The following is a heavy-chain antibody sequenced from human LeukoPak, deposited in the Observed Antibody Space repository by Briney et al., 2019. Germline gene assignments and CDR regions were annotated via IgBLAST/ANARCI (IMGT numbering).Heavy chain of an antibody. J-gene: IGHJ6*02. CDR3: AGNAERGYNYDCYYYGMDV. D-gene: IGHD5-24*01. CDR2: ISYDGSNK. Sequence: GRSLRLSCAASGFTFSSYAMHWVRQAPGKGLEWVAVISYDGSNKYYADSVKGRFTISRDNSKNTLYLQMNSLRAEDTAVYYCAGNAERGYNYDCYYYGMDVWGQGTRVTVSS. CDR1: GFTFSSYA. V-gene: IGHV3-30-3*01.